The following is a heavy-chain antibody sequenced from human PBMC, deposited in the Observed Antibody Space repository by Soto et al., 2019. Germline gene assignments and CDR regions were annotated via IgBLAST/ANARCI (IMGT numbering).Heavy chain of an antibody. Sequence: PGGSLRLSCAASGFTFRRYAMSWVRQAPGRGLEWVSAISGSGDTTYYADSVRGRFPISRDNSKNTLYLHMNSLRVEDTAVYYCVFSNYYDNSGHTCPYFDFWGQGSQVTVSS. J-gene: IGHJ4*02. D-gene: IGHD3-22*01. CDR3: VFSNYYDNSGHTCPYFDF. CDR1: GFTFRRYA. V-gene: IGHV3-23*01. CDR2: ISGSGDTT.